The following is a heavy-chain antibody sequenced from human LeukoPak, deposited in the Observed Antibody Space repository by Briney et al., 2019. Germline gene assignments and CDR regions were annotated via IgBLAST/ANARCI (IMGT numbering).Heavy chain of an antibody. CDR3: ARDRGFGEAENNFDY. Sequence: SETLSLTCAVSGGSISSSSYYWGWIRQPPGKGLEWIGSIYYSGSTNYNPSLKSRVTMSVDTSKNQFSLKLSSVTAADTTVYYCARDRGFGEAENNFDYWGQGTLVTVSS. D-gene: IGHD3-10*01. CDR2: IYYSGST. V-gene: IGHV4-39*07. CDR1: GGSISSSSYY. J-gene: IGHJ4*02.